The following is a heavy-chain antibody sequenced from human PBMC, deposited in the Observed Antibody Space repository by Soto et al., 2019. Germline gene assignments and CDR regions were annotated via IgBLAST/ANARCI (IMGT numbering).Heavy chain of an antibody. CDR2: IIPSDGTT. V-gene: IGHV1-69*01. CDR3: ARSFTKSRRGGVAFDY. Sequence: QVQLVQSGAEVKKPGSSVKVSCTTSGGTISSFAINWVRQAPGQGLEWMGGIIPSDGTTKYAEKFQGRVTITADASTSTVYMDLSSLRSEDTAVYYCARSFTKSRRGGVAFDYWGQGTLLTVSP. J-gene: IGHJ4*02. CDR1: GGTISSFA. D-gene: IGHD3-3*01.